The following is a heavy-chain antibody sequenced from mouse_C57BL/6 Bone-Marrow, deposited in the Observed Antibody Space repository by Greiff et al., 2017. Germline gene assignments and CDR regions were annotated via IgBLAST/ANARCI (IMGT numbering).Heavy chain of an antibody. CDR2: ISDGGSYT. V-gene: IGHV5-4*01. Sequence: EVQGVESGGGLVKPGGSLKLSCAASGFTFSSYAMSWVRQTPEKRLEWVATISDGGSYTYYPDNVKGRFTISRDNAKNKLYLQMRHLKSEDTAMYYCARDGVYDYPFDYGGQGTTLTVSS. CDR3: ARDGVYDYPFDY. J-gene: IGHJ2*01. D-gene: IGHD1-2*01. CDR1: GFTFSSYA.